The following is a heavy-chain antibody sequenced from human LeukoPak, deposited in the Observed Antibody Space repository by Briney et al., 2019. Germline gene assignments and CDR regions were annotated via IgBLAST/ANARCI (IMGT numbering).Heavy chain of an antibody. CDR3: ARDQDDSGSRTFDY. CDR1: GGSLSSYY. Sequence: SETLSLTCTVSGGSLSSYYWSWIRQPAGKGLEWIGRIYISGSTNYNPSLKSRVTMSVDTSKNQFSLKLSSVTAADTAVYYCARDQDDSGSRTFDYWGQGTLVTVSS. CDR2: IYISGST. D-gene: IGHD3-10*01. V-gene: IGHV4-4*07. J-gene: IGHJ4*02.